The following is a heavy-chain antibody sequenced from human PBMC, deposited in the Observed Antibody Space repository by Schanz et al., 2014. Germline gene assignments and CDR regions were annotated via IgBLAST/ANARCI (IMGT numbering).Heavy chain of an antibody. J-gene: IGHJ4*02. Sequence: EVQLLESGGGLVQPGGSLRLSCAASGFIFSNSWMSWVRQAPGKGLEWVANIKQDGSEKYYVDSVKGRFTISRDNAKNSLYLQMNSLRAEDTAVYYCAKDHAGSDILTALGNWGQGTLVTVSS. V-gene: IGHV3-7*03. CDR1: GFIFSNSW. CDR2: IKQDGSEK. CDR3: AKDHAGSDILTALGN. D-gene: IGHD3-9*01.